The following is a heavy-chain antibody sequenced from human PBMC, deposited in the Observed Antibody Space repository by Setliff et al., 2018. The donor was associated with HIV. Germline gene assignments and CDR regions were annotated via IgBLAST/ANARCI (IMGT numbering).Heavy chain of an antibody. V-gene: IGHV3-15*01. CDR2: IKSKTEGGTT. D-gene: IGHD5-12*01. CDR1: GFTFSNAW. CDR3: TTYSGYIGY. Sequence: GGSLRLSCAASGFTFSNAWMSWVRQAPGKGLEWVGRIKSKTEGGTTDYAAPVKGRFTISRDDSKNTLYLQMNSLKTEDTAVYYCTTYSGYIGYWGQGTLVTVSS. J-gene: IGHJ4*02.